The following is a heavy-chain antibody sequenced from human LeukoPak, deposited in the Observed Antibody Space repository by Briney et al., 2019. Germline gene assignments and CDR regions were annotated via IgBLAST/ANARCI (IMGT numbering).Heavy chain of an antibody. D-gene: IGHD5-12*01. CDR1: GFTFGDYA. CDR3: TTYDPSNYYGMDV. CDR2: IRSKAYGGTT. Sequence: GRSLGLSCTVSGFTFGDYAMTWVRQAPGKGLEWVGFIRSKAYGGTTEFAASVKGRFTTSRDDSKSIAYLQMNSLKTEDTAVYYCTTYDPSNYYGMDVWGQGTTVTVS. J-gene: IGHJ6*02. V-gene: IGHV3-49*04.